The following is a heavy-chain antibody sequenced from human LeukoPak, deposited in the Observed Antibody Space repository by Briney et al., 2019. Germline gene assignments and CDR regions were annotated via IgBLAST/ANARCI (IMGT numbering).Heavy chain of an antibody. CDR2: IYYSGST. V-gene: IGHV4-59*06. CDR1: GGSISSYY. J-gene: IGHJ4*02. D-gene: IGHD6-13*01. Sequence: SETLSLTCTVSGGSISSYYWSWIRQPPGKGLEWIGYIYYSGSTYYNPSLKSRVTISVDTSKNQFSLKLSSVTAADTAVYYCARRSIAAAGLDYWGQGTLVTVSS. CDR3: ARRSIAAAGLDY.